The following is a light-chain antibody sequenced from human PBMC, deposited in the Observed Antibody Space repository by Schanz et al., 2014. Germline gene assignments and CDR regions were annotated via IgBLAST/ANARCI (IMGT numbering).Light chain of an antibody. CDR1: SSDVGGYNY. Sequence: QSALTQPRSVSGSPGQSVTISCTGTSSDVGGYNYVSWYKQLPGKAPKLMISDVTKRPSGVPDRFSGSKSGNTASLTISGLQAEDEADYYCSSYAGSNNWRVFGGGTKLTVL. V-gene: IGLV2-11*01. CDR3: SSYAGSNNWRV. J-gene: IGLJ2*01. CDR2: DVT.